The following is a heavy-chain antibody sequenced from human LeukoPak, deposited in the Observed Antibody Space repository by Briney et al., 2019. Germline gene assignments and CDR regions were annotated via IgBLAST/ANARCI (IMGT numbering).Heavy chain of an antibody. D-gene: IGHD6-19*01. CDR1: GGSISSYY. J-gene: IGHJ6*03. CDR2: IYYSGST. Sequence: SETLSLTCTVSGGSISSYYWSGIRQPPGKGLEWIGYIYYSGSTNYNPSLKSRVTISVDTSKNQFSLKLSSVTAADTAVYYCARTPYSSGWYVPSYYYYYYMDVWGKGTTVTISS. CDR3: ARTPYSSGWYVPSYYYYYYMDV. V-gene: IGHV4-59*01.